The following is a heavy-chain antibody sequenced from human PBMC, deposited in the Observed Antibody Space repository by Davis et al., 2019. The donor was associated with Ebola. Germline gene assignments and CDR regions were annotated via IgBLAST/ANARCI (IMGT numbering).Heavy chain of an antibody. CDR2: INKDGSEK. D-gene: IGHD5-12*01. V-gene: IGHV3-7*01. CDR1: GFTFRRYW. J-gene: IGHJ6*04. Sequence: PGGSLRLSCAASGFTFRRYWMNWVRQAPGKGLEWVANINKDGSEKYYVDSVEGRFTISRDNAKNSLHLQMNSLRAEDTAVYYCARPMVATPYYYYGMDIWGKGTTVTVSS. CDR3: ARPMVATPYYYYGMDI.